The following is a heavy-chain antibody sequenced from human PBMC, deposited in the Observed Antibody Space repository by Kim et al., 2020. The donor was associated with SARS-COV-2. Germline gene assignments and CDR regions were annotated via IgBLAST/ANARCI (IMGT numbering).Heavy chain of an antibody. CDR1: GYSFTSYW. Sequence: GESLKISCKGSGYSFTSYWIGWVRQMPGKGLEWMGIIYPGDSDTRYRPSFQGHVTISADTSISTAYLQWSSLKASDTAMYYCARGVPGPYSNSWRGHDAFDIWGQGTMVTVSS. J-gene: IGHJ3*02. CDR3: ARGVPGPYSNSWRGHDAFDI. D-gene: IGHD5-12*01. CDR2: IYPGDSDT. V-gene: IGHV5-51*01.